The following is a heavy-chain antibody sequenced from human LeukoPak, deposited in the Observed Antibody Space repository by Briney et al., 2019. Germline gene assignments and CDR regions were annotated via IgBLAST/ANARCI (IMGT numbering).Heavy chain of an antibody. D-gene: IGHD3-22*01. V-gene: IGHV3-23*01. CDR2: ISGSGGST. CDR1: GFTFSSYA. Sequence: GGSLRLSCAASGFTFSSYAMSWVRQAPGKGLEWVSAISGSGGSTYYADSVKGRFTISRDNSKNTLYLQMNSLRAEDTAVYYCAKPVSENGGYYYDSSGYSPSIWGQGTMVTVSS. CDR3: AKPVSENGGYYYDSSGYSPSI. J-gene: IGHJ3*02.